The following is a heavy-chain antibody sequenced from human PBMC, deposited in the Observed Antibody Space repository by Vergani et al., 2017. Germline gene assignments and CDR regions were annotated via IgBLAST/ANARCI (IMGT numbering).Heavy chain of an antibody. CDR1: GGTFSSYA. CDR3: ARDTGCSRAACANWFDP. Sequence: QVQLVQSGAEVKKPGSSVKVSCKASGGTFSSYAISWVRQAPGQGLEWMGGIIPIFGTANYAQKFQGRVTITADESTSTAYMEPSSLRSEDTAVYYCARDTGCSRAACANWFDPWGQGTLVSVSS. V-gene: IGHV1-69*01. J-gene: IGHJ5*02. CDR2: IIPIFGTA. D-gene: IGHD6-6*01.